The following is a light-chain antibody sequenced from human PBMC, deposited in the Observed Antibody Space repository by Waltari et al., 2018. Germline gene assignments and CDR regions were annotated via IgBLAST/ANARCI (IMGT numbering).Light chain of an antibody. J-gene: IGKJ4*01. Sequence: DSQMTQSPSSLSASVGDRVTITCQASQEINKYLSWFQQKPGRAPKLLIYDASTLEPGVPSRFSGSGSGTDFTLTINSLQPEDVATYYCQQYDKMPLTFGGGTTVEIK. V-gene: IGKV1-33*01. CDR2: DAS. CDR1: QEINKY. CDR3: QQYDKMPLT.